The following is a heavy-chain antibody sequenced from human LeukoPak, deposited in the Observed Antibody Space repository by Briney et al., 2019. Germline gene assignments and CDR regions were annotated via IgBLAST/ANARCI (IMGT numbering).Heavy chain of an antibody. CDR1: GGSISSYY. D-gene: IGHD4-11*01. Sequence: SETLSLTCTVSGGSISSYYWSWIRQPPGKGLEWIGYIYYSGSTNYNPSLKGRVTISVDTSKNQFSLKVNSMTAADTAVYYCARALTTVTTGNNWFDPWGQGTLVTVSS. V-gene: IGHV4-59*12. J-gene: IGHJ5*02. CDR3: ARALTTVTTGNNWFDP. CDR2: IYYSGST.